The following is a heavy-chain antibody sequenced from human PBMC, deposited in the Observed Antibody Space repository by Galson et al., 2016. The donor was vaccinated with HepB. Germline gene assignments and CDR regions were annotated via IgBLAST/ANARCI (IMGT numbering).Heavy chain of an antibody. J-gene: IGHJ5*02. CDR3: ARHSRATFGEPNWFDP. CDR1: GFTFSSYN. Sequence: LRLSCAASGFTFSSYNMNWVRQAPGKGLEWISYISATGTTIDYADSVKGRFTISRDNAKNSLYLQMSSLRAEDTAVHYCARHSRATFGEPNWFDPWGQGTLVIVSS. CDR2: ISATGTTI. D-gene: IGHD3-3*01. V-gene: IGHV3-48*01.